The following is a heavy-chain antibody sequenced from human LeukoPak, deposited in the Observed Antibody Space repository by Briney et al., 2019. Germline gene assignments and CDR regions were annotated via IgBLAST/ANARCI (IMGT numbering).Heavy chain of an antibody. D-gene: IGHD3-22*01. CDR1: GFRVSTNY. V-gene: IGHV3-53*01. CDR2: IYSDGTI. CDR3: VRAVHHLFYSDNSGYYGDAFDV. Sequence: GGSLRLSCAGSGFRVSTNYMSWVRQAPRKGLEWVSVIYSDGTIRYADSVKGRFTISRDNSRDTLHTQMNSLRVDDTAVYYCVRAVHHLFYSDNSGYYGDAFDVWSQGTVVTVSS. J-gene: IGHJ3*01.